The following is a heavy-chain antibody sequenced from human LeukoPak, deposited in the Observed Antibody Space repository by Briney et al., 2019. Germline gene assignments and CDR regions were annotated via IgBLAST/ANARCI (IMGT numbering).Heavy chain of an antibody. V-gene: IGHV4-59*01. CDR1: GGSISSYY. J-gene: IGHJ5*02. CDR2: IYYSGST. Sequence: PSETLSLTCTVSGGSISSYYWSWIRQPPGKGLEWIGYIYYSGSTNYNPSLKSRVTISVDTSKNQFSLKLSSVTAADTAVYYRARSMTTVPAWFDPWGQGTLVTVSS. D-gene: IGHD4-17*01. CDR3: ARSMTTVPAWFDP.